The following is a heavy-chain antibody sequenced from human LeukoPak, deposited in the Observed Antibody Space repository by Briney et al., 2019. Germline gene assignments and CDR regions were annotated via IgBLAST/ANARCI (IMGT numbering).Heavy chain of an antibody. V-gene: IGHV3-48*03. CDR1: GFTFSSYE. CDR3: ARGRQQQLVQSPEDY. CDR2: ISSSGSTI. Sequence: GGSLRLSCAASGFTFSSYEMNWVRQAPGTGLEWVSYISSSGSTIYYADSVKGRFTISRDNAKNSLYLQMNSLRAEDTAVYYCARGRQQQLVQSPEDYWGQGTLVTVSS. J-gene: IGHJ4*02. D-gene: IGHD6-13*01.